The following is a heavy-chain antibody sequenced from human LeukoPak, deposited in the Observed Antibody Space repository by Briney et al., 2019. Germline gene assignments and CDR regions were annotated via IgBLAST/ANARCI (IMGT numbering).Heavy chain of an antibody. CDR1: GFTFSSYW. Sequence: GGSLRLSCAASGFTFSSYWMTWVRQAPGKGLEWVANIKEDGSKKYFMNSVEGRFSISRDNADRSLYLQMNNLRVDDTAVYYCARVVDGWGANWYFDICGRGTLVTVSS. CDR2: IKEDGSKK. D-gene: IGHD1-26*01. V-gene: IGHV3-7*03. CDR3: ARVVDGWGANWYFDI. J-gene: IGHJ2*01.